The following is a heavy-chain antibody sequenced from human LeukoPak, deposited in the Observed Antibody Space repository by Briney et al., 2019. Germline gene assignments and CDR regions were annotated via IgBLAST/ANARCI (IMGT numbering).Heavy chain of an antibody. J-gene: IGHJ4*02. CDR3: ARNAGYSSSWYNYFDY. D-gene: IGHD6-13*01. V-gene: IGHV3-21*01. CDR2: ISSSSSYI. CDR1: GFTFSSYS. Sequence: GGSLRLSCAASGFTFSSYSMNWVRQAPGKGLEWVSSISSSSSYIYYADSAKGRFTISRDNAKNSLYLQMNSLRAEDTAVYYCARNAGYSSSWYNYFDYWGQGTLVTVSS.